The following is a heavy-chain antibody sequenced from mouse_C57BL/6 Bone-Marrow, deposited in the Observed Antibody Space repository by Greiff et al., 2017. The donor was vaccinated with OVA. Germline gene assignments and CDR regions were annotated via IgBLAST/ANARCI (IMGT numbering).Heavy chain of an antibody. Sequence: QVQLQQSGAELVKPGASVKMSCKASGYTFTSYWITWVKQRPGQGLEWIGDIYPGSGSTNYNEKFKSKATLTVDTSSSTAYMQLSSLTSEDSAVYYCASLGGYDEYFDVWGTGTTVTVSS. V-gene: IGHV1-55*01. CDR2: IYPGSGST. D-gene: IGHD2-2*01. CDR1: GYTFTSYW. J-gene: IGHJ1*03. CDR3: ASLGGYDEYFDV.